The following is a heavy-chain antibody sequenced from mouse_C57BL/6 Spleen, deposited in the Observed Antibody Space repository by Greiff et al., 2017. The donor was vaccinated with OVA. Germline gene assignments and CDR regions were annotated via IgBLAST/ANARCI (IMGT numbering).Heavy chain of an antibody. D-gene: IGHD2-1*01. CDR3: TRGIYYGNY. Sequence: LQESGAELVRPGASVTLSCKASGYTFTDYEMHWVKQTPVHGLEWIGAIDPETGGTAYNQKFKGKAILTADKSSSTAYMELRSLTSEDSAVYYCTRGIYYGNYWGQGTTLTVAS. CDR2: IDPETGGT. V-gene: IGHV1-15*01. J-gene: IGHJ2*01. CDR1: GYTFTDYE.